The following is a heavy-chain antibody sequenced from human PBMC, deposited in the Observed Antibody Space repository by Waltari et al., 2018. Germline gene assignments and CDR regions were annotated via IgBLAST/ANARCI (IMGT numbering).Heavy chain of an antibody. V-gene: IGHV1-69*05. D-gene: IGHD1-26*01. CDR3: ARERGIVGAKIDAFDI. Sequence: QVQLVQSGAEVKKPGSSVKVSCKASGGPFSSYAISWVRQAPGQGLEWMGGIIPIFGTANYAQKFQGRVTITTDESTSTAYMELSSLRSEDTAVYYCARERGIVGAKIDAFDIWGQGTMVTVSS. J-gene: IGHJ3*02. CDR2: IIPIFGTA. CDR1: GGPFSSYA.